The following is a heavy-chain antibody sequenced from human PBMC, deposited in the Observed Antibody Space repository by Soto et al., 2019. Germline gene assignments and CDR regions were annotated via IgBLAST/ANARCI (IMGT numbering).Heavy chain of an antibody. CDR3: ARALYDTDSVPVGAESRYYVMDV. D-gene: IGHD3-22*01. J-gene: IGHJ6*02. V-gene: IGHV1-46*01. Sequence: QVQLVQSGAESKTPGASVKVSCKASQYNFTNYCVHWVRQAPGQGLEWMGVINPSGGSTKYAQRFRGRVTMTRDTSTNTVYMDLRSLRPEDTAVHFCARALYDTDSVPVGAESRYYVMDVWGRGTTVTVSS. CDR2: INPSGGST. CDR1: QYNFTNYC.